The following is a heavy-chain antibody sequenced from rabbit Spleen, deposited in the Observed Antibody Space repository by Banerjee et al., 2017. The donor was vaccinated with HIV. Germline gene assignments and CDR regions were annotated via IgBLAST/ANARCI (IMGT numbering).Heavy chain of an antibody. V-gene: IGHV1S40*01. Sequence: QALEESGGELVNHGAALTLPCTASGVDFNIYYYMSWVRQAPGKGLEWIACSLSTSGSGNGNTYYASWAKGRFTISKTSSPTVTLQMTSLTVADTATYFCARDTSSSFSSYGMDLWGQGTLVPS. D-gene: IGHD1-1*01. J-gene: IGHJ6*01. CDR2: SLSTSGSGNGNT. CDR1: GVDFNIYYY. CDR3: ARDTSSSFSSYGMDL.